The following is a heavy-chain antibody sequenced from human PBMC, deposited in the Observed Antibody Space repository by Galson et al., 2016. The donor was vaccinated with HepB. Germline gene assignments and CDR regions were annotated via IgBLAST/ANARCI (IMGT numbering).Heavy chain of an antibody. Sequence: SYGMHWVRQAPGKGLEWVALIWYSGKNKYYSDSVRGRFTIPRDNSMKKVYLEMNSLRIEDTGLYYCARESPRSSGWDNLYYHGMDVWGRGTTVIVSS. CDR3: ARESPRSSGWDNLYYHGMDV. V-gene: IGHV3-33*01. CDR2: IWYSGKNK. CDR1: SYG. D-gene: IGHD6-25*01. J-gene: IGHJ6*02.